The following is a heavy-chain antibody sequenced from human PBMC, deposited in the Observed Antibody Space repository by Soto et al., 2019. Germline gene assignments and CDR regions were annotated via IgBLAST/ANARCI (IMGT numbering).Heavy chain of an antibody. CDR2: ISFDGSNK. D-gene: IGHD3-10*01. Sequence: QLVESGGGVVHHGTSLRLSCAASGSTFSTYAMHWVRQAPGKGLEWVAVISFDGSNKYYADFVKGRFTISRDNSKNTLYMQMQSLGAEDTAVYYCARDSEEETDYHGSGSYGFDKWGQGTLVTVSS. V-gene: IGHV3-30-3*01. CDR3: ARDSEEETDYHGSGSYGFDK. CDR1: GSTFSTYA. J-gene: IGHJ4*02.